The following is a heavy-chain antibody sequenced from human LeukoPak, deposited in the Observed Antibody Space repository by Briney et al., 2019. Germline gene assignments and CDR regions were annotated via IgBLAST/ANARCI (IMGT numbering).Heavy chain of an antibody. D-gene: IGHD5-24*01. V-gene: IGHV3-30*03. J-gene: IGHJ4*02. CDR2: ISYDGSNK. Sequence: PGGSLRLSCAASGFTFSSYSMNWVRQAPGKGLEWVAVISYDGSNKYYADSVKGRFTISRDNSKNTLYLQMNSLRAEDTAVYYCARTNNYPAYYFDYWGQGTLVTVSS. CDR1: GFTFSSYS. CDR3: ARTNNYPAYYFDY.